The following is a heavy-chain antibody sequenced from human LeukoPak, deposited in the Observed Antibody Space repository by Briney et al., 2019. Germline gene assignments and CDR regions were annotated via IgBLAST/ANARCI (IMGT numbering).Heavy chain of an antibody. D-gene: IGHD5-18*01. Sequence: SLRLSCAASGFTFGDFYMTWLRQTRGKGPGWLSYVGMNGTDMDYADSVRGRFTISRDNAKDTLYLQMNSLGAEDTAIYHCAKGHTYGMIWGQGTQVTVSS. CDR3: AKGHTYGMI. J-gene: IGHJ4*02. CDR2: VGMNGTDM. CDR1: GFTFGDFY. V-gene: IGHV3-11*01.